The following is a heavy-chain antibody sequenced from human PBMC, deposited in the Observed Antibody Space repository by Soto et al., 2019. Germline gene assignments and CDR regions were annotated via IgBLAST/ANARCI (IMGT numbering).Heavy chain of an antibody. V-gene: IGHV3-53*01. CDR2: IYSGGYT. CDR3: APRGGGGGY. CDR1: GFTVSNNY. J-gene: IGHJ4*02. Sequence: EVQLVESGGGLIQPGGSLRLSCAVSGFTVSNNYMSWVRQAPGKGLEGVSVIYSGGYTAYGDSVKGRFTISRDNSKNTLFLQMNGWGADDPAVYSWAPRGGGGGYWGQGTLVTVSS. D-gene: IGHD3-10*01.